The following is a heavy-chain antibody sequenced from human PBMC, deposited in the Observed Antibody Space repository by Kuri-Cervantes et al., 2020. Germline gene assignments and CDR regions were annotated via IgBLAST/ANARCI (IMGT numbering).Heavy chain of an antibody. CDR3: ARAITRNDAFDI. V-gene: IGHV3-7*01. J-gene: IGHJ3*02. CDR2: IKQDGSEK. CDR1: GFAFSSYW. Sequence: ETLSLTCAASGFAFSSYWMSWVRQAPGKGLEWVANIKQDGSEKYYVDSVKGRFTISRDNAKNSLYLQMNSLRAEDTAVYYCARAITRNDAFDIWGQGTKVTVSS.